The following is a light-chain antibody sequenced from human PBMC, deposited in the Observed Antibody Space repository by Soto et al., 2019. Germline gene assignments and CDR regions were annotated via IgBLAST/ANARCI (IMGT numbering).Light chain of an antibody. J-gene: IGLJ2*01. V-gene: IGLV2-14*03. Sequence: QSALTQPSSVSGSTGKSITISCTGTSSDVSASNYVSWYQQHPGKAPKLIIYDVTDRPSGVSNRFSGSKSGNTASLAISGLQAEDEADYFCSSYTAGYTLVLFGGGTKVTV. CDR1: SSDVSASNY. CDR2: DVT. CDR3: SSYTAGYTLVL.